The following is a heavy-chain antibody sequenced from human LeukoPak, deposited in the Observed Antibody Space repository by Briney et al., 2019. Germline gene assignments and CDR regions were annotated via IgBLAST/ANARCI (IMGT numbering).Heavy chain of an antibody. J-gene: IGHJ5*02. D-gene: IGHD3-10*01. CDR3: ARDYYASGSYYTIFS. V-gene: IGHV3-48*03. Sequence: GGSLRLSCAASGFNFSNYEMNWVRQAPGKGLEWVSYISSSGRTMYYADSVKGRYTISRDNSKNTLYLQMNSLRAEDTAVYYCARDYYASGSYYTIFSWGQGTLVTVSS. CDR2: ISSSGRTM. CDR1: GFNFSNYE.